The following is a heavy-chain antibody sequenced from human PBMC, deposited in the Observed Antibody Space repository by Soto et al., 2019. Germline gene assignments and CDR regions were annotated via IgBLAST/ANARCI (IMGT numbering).Heavy chain of an antibody. J-gene: IGHJ3*02. D-gene: IGHD6-19*01. V-gene: IGHV1-69*02. CDR3: VTAMGARIVVAGDDAFDI. CDR2: IIPILGIA. Sequence: QVQLVQSGAEVKKPGSSVQVSCKASGGTFSSYTISWVRQAPGQGLEWMGRIIPILGIANYAQKFQGRVTIPADKSTTTAYMDLSSERSEDTAFYYGVTAMGARIVVAGDDAFDIWGQGTMVIVSS. CDR1: GGTFSSYT.